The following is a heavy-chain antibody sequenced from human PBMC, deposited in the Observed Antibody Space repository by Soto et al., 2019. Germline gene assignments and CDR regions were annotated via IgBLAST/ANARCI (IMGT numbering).Heavy chain of an antibody. J-gene: IGHJ1*01. CDR3: ARGRTVSSIGPLLV. Sequence: ASVKVSCKASGYTFTSYGMHWVRQAPGQGLEWMGWVSPKSGNTDFARKVQGRVTMTADTSTNTAYLELRGLRSDDTAVYYCARGRTVSSIGPLLVWGQGTLVSVSS. V-gene: IGHV1-18*01. D-gene: IGHD1-1*01. CDR2: VSPKSGNT. CDR1: GYTFTSYG.